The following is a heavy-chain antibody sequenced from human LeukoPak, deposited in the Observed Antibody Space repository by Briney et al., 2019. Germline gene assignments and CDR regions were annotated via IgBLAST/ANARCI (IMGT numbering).Heavy chain of an antibody. CDR3: ARAPLITGTAFDY. CDR2: IYYSGST. J-gene: IGHJ4*02. Sequence: SQTLSLTCTVSGGSISSGVYYWSWIRQHPGKGLEWIGYIYYSGSTYYSPSLKSRVTISVDTSKNQFSLKLSSVTAADTAVYYCARAPLITGTAFDYWGQGTLVTVSS. D-gene: IGHD1-7*01. V-gene: IGHV4-31*03. CDR1: GGSISSGVYY.